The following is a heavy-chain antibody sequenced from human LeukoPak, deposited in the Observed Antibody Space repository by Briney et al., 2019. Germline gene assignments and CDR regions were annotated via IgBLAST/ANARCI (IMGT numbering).Heavy chain of an antibody. CDR2: ISSSGSTI. J-gene: IGHJ4*02. V-gene: IGHV3-48*03. CDR1: GFTFSSYE. D-gene: IGHD5-12*01. Sequence: GGSLRLSCAASGFTFSSYEMNWVRQAPGKGVEWVSYISSSGSTIYYADSVKGRFTISRDNAKNSLYLQMNSLRAEDTAVYYCAREGHLGVATIRGVDYWGQGTLVTVSS. CDR3: AREGHLGVATIRGVDY.